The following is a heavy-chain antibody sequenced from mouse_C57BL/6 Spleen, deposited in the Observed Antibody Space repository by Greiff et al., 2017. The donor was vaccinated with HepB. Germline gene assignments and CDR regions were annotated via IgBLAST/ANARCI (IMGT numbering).Heavy chain of an antibody. Sequence: QVQLQQPGAELVKPGASVKLSCKASGYTFTSYWMHWVKQRPGRGLEWIGRIDPNSGGTKYNEKFKSKATLTVDKPSSTAFMQLSSLTSEDSAVYYCARSRISITTVEGYYAMDYWGQGTSVTVSS. CDR3: ARSRISITTVEGYYAMDY. CDR2: IDPNSGGT. V-gene: IGHV1-72*01. J-gene: IGHJ4*01. D-gene: IGHD1-1*01. CDR1: GYTFTSYW.